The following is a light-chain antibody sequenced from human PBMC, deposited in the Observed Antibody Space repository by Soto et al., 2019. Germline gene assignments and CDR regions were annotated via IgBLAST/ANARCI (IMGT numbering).Light chain of an antibody. CDR2: EVS. CDR3: SPYTSSGIPLV. Sequence: QSVLTQPASVSGSPGQSITISCTGTSSDVGGYNYVSWYQQHPGKAPKLMIYEVSNRPSGVSNRFSGSKSGNTASLTISGLKAEDEADYYCSPYTSSGIPLVFGTGTKLTAL. CDR1: SSDVGGYNY. J-gene: IGLJ1*01. V-gene: IGLV2-14*01.